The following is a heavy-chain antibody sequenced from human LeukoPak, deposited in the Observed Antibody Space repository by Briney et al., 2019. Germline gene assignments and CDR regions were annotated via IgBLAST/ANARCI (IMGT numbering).Heavy chain of an antibody. D-gene: IGHD6-6*01. CDR1: GGSISSGDYF. V-gene: IGHV4-30-4*01. J-gene: IGHJ4*02. Sequence: PSETLSLTCTVSGGSISSGDYFWSWIRQPPGKGLEWIGYIYYSGSTYYNPSLKSRLTISLDTSKNQFSLKLSSVTAADTAVYYCACLEYSSSLDYWGQGTLVTVSS. CDR3: ACLEYSSSLDY. CDR2: IYYSGST.